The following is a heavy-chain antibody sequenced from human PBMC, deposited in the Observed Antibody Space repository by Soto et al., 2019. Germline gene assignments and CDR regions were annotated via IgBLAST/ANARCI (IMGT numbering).Heavy chain of an antibody. J-gene: IGHJ4*02. CDR1: GFTFSSYA. CDR3: AKAPSGSGSPYFGY. CDR2: ISVSGVST. V-gene: IGHV3-23*01. Sequence: EVQLLESGGGLVQPGGSLRLSCAASGFTFSSYAMSWVRQAPGKGLEWVSTISVSGVSTYYEDSVKGRFTISRDNSKNTLYRQMNSLRAEDTAVYYCAKAPSGSGSPYFGYWGQGTLVTVSS. D-gene: IGHD3-10*01.